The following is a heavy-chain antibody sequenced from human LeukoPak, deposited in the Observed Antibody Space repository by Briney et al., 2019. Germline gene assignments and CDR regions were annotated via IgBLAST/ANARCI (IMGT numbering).Heavy chain of an antibody. CDR3: ARARIDPKNWFDP. V-gene: IGHV1-69*04. CDR2: IIPILGIA. J-gene: IGHJ5*02. Sequence: ASVKVSCKASGGTFSSYAITWVRQAPGQGLEWMGRIIPILGIANYAQKFQGRVTITADKSTSTAYMELSSLRSEDTAVYYCARARIDPKNWFDPWGQGTLVTVSS. CDR1: GGTFSSYA.